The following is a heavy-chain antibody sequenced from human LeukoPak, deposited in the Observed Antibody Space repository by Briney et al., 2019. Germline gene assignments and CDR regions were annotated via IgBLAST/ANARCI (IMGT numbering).Heavy chain of an antibody. CDR1: GFSLSNARMG. CDR2: IFSNDEK. Sequence: ESGPTLVNPTETLTLTCTVSGFSLSNARMGVSWIRQPPGKALEWLAHIFSNDEKSYSTSLKSRLTISKDTSKSQVVLTMTNMDPVDTATYYCARIRGGPHDYYYYGMDVWGQGTTVTVSS. V-gene: IGHV2-26*01. CDR3: ARIRGGPHDYYYYGMDV. D-gene: IGHD3-10*01. J-gene: IGHJ6*02.